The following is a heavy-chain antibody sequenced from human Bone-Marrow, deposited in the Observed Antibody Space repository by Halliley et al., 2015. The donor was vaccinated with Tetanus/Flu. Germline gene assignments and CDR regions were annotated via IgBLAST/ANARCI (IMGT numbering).Heavy chain of an antibody. J-gene: IGHJ6*02. D-gene: IGHD1-26*01. Sequence: SLRLSCAGTGFNFEDYAIHWVRQAPGKGLEWVAGITWNSDNIGYADSVKGRFTISRDNAENSVYLQMDSLRPEDTALYFCAKDIRELDFFYYGMDVRGQGTTVTVS. CDR1: GFNFEDYA. CDR2: ITWNSDNI. V-gene: IGHV3-9*01. CDR3: AKDIRELDFFYYGMDV.